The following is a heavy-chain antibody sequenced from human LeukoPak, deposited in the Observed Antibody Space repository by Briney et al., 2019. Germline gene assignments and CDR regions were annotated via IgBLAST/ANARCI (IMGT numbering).Heavy chain of an antibody. V-gene: IGHV3-7*01. CDR1: GFTVSPNY. D-gene: IGHD3-22*01. Sequence: GGSLRLSCVVSGFTVSPNYMGWVRQIPGKGLEWVANIKQDGSEKYYVDSVKGRFTISRDNAKNSLYLQMNSLRAEDTAVYYCARLFYYDSSGDDAFDIWGQGTMVTVSS. J-gene: IGHJ3*02. CDR2: IKQDGSEK. CDR3: ARLFYYDSSGDDAFDI.